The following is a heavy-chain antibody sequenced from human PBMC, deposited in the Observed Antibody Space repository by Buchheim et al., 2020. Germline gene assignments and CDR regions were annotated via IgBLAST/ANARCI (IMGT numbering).Heavy chain of an antibody. CDR3: ARGVVAMRQWFDP. CDR1: GGSISSYY. J-gene: IGHJ5*02. D-gene: IGHD2-15*01. Sequence: QVQLQESGPGLVKPSETLSLTCTVSGGSISSYYWSWIRQPPGKGLEWIGYIYYSGSTNYNPPLKSRVTITVHTSNQQFSLTLSSVTAADTAVYYCARGVVAMRQWFDPWGQGTL. CDR2: IYYSGST. V-gene: IGHV4-59*01.